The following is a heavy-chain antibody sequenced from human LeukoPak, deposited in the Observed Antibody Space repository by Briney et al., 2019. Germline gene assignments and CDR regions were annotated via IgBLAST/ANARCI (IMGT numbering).Heavy chain of an antibody. J-gene: IGHJ3*02. Sequence: ASVKVSCKASGGTFSSYAISWVRQAPGQGLEWMGGIIPIFGTANYAQKFQGRVTITADESTSTAYMELSSLRSEDTAVYYCAVGATTPDDAFDIWGQGTMVTVSS. CDR3: AVGATTPDDAFDI. CDR2: IIPIFGTA. D-gene: IGHD1-26*01. CDR1: GGTFSSYA. V-gene: IGHV1-69*13.